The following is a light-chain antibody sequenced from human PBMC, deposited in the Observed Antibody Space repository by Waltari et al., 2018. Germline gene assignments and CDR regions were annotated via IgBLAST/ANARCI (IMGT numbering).Light chain of an antibody. V-gene: IGLV3-25*03. CDR2: HDR. CDR1: ALRKQP. Sequence: SDDLTQSPSLSVFPGQTATIPCPGDALRKQPVSWYQRNPGQAPVLVIYHDRGRPSGIPDRFSGSSSGTTVTVTIKFVQAQDEADYFCQAADYSDSFVMFGGGTKLTVL. CDR3: QAADYSDSFVM. J-gene: IGLJ3*02.